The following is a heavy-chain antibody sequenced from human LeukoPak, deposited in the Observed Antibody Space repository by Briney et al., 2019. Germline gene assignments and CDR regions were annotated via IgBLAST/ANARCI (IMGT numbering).Heavy chain of an antibody. J-gene: IGHJ4*02. CDR2: INTNTGNP. CDR3: ARSPYCSSTICYYYFVY. V-gene: IGHV7-4-1*02. D-gene: IGHD2-2*01. Sequence: GASVKVSCKASGYTFTSYAMNWLRQAPGQGLEWMGCINTNTGNPTYAQGFTGRFVFSLDTSVSTVYLQISSLKAEVTAVYYCARSPYCSSTICYYYFVYWGQRTLVTVSS. CDR1: GYTFTSYA.